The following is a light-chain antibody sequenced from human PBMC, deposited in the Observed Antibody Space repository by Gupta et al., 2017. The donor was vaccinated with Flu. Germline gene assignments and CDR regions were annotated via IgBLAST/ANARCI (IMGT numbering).Light chain of an antibody. J-gene: IGKJ1*01. CDR3: QQYNNWPPWT. Sequence: EVVMTQSPVTLSVSPGERATLSCRASQSISSDLAWYQQKPGQAPRLLIYDASTRATGLPARFSGSGSGTEFSLTISSLQSEDFAVYYCQQYNNWPPWTFGQGTKVEIK. CDR1: QSISSD. V-gene: IGKV3-15*01. CDR2: DAS.